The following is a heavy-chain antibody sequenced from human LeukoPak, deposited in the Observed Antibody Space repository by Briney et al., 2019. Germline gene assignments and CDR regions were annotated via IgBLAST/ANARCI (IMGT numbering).Heavy chain of an antibody. Sequence: PSETLSLTCTVSGGSISTYYWSWIRQPPGKGLEWIGDIYYSGSTNYNPSLKSRVTISVDTSKNQFSLKLNPVTAADTAVYYCARDRGAAATGGYYYGMDVWGQGTTVSVSS. J-gene: IGHJ6*02. D-gene: IGHD6-13*01. CDR3: ARDRGAAATGGYYYGMDV. CDR2: IYYSGST. V-gene: IGHV4-59*01. CDR1: GGSISTYY.